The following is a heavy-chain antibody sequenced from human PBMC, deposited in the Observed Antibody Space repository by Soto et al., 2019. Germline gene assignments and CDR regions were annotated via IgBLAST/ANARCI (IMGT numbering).Heavy chain of an antibody. Sequence: QVQLVQSGAEVKKPGASVKVSCKVSGYTLTELSMHWVRQAPGKGREWMGGFDPEDGETIYAQQFQGRVTMTEDTSKDKAYMEQSRLRSEDTAVYYCATDRGPCSRGYSEFDYWGQGTLVTVFS. J-gene: IGHJ4*02. CDR2: FDPEDGET. CDR1: GYTLTELS. V-gene: IGHV1-24*01. D-gene: IGHD6-13*01. CDR3: ATDRGPCSRGYSEFDY.